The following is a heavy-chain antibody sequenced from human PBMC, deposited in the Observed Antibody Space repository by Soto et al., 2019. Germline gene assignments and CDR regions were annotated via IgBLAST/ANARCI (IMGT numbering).Heavy chain of an antibody. CDR3: ARDGYDGSGSPYPAY. V-gene: IGHV4-59*01. CDR2: IYYLGST. Sequence: SETLSLTCSVSGGSMSEYFGSWIRQSPGKGLEWIGYIYYLGSTDYNPSLKSRVTVSVDASKRQFSLRLTSVTAADTAVYYCARDGYDGSGSPYPAYWGPGTQVTVSS. J-gene: IGHJ4*02. D-gene: IGHD3-10*01. CDR1: GGSMSEYF.